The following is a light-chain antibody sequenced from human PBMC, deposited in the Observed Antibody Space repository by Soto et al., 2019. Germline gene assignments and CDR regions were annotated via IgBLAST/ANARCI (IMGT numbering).Light chain of an antibody. Sequence: QSALTQPASVSGSPGQSVTIPCTGTSSDVGSYNLVSWYQQHPGKAPKLMIYEVTKRPSGVSNRFSGSKSDNTASLTISGLQAEDEADYYCCSYAGSSTVVFGGGTKVTVL. J-gene: IGLJ2*01. CDR3: CSYAGSSTVV. CDR1: SSDVGSYNL. V-gene: IGLV2-23*02. CDR2: EVT.